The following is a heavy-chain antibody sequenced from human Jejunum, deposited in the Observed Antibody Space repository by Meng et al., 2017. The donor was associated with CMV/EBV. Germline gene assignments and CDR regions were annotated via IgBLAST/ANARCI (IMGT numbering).Heavy chain of an antibody. CDR1: GYTISDYY. V-gene: IGHV1-46*01. D-gene: IGHD3-16*01. Sequence: ASGYTISDYYLHWVRQAPGQGLEWMGVIDPTTGSATYAETFQGRVTMTRDTSTSTVYMELSSLRSEDRAVYYCARAVVVRGSYTYDPWGQGTLVTVSS. J-gene: IGHJ5*02. CDR3: ARAVVVRGSYTYDP. CDR2: IDPTTGSA.